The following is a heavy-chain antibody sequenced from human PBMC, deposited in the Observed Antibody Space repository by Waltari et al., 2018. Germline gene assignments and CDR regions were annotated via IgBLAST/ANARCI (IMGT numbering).Heavy chain of an antibody. CDR1: GYSFTSYW. CDR3: ARHDLWRGNFGYYFDY. D-gene: IGHD3-3*01. CDR2: IFPGDSNT. J-gene: IGHJ4*02. Sequence: EAQLVQSGAEVKKPGESLKISCQGSGYSFTSYWIGWVRQMPGKGLEWMGIIFPGDSNTKYSPTFQGQVTFSADKSSNTAYLQWSSLKASDTAIYYCARHDLWRGNFGYYFDYWGQGTQVTVSS. V-gene: IGHV5-51*01.